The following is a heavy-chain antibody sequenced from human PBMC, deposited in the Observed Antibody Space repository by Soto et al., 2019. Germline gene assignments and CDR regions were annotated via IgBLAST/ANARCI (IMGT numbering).Heavy chain of an antibody. CDR2: INPMIGTT. CDR1: GYTFTAYY. CDR3: ARDVSVMTSVFGF. D-gene: IGHD3-10*01. Sequence: QVQLVQSGAEVKEPGDSVRVSCEASGYTFTAYYIHWVRQAPGQGLEWMGWINPMIGTTKYAQKFHGRVTFSADESASTAYMELSNLRSDDTAVYYCARDVSVMTSVFGFWGQGTLITVSS. J-gene: IGHJ4*02. V-gene: IGHV1-2*02.